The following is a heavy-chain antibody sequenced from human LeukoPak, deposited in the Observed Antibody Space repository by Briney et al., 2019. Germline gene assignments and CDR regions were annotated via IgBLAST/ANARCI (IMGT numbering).Heavy chain of an antibody. CDR1: GYTFTGYY. CDR3: ATYDFWSGYSPLDGMDV. V-gene: IGHV1-2*02. D-gene: IGHD3-3*01. CDR2: INPNSGGT. J-gene: IGHJ6*02. Sequence: ASVKVSCKASGYTFTGYYMHWVRQVPGQGLEWMGWINPNSGGTNYAQKFQGRVTMTRDTSISTAYMELSRLRSDDTAVYYCATYDFWSGYSPLDGMDVWGQGTTVTVSS.